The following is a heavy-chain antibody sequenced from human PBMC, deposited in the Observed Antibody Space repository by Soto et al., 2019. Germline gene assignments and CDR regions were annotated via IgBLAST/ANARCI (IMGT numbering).Heavy chain of an antibody. CDR1: GFTFSSYG. CDR2: ISYDGSNK. Sequence: GGSLRLSCAASGFTFSSYGMHWVRQAPGKGLEWVAVISYDGSNKYYADSVKGRFTISRDNSKNTLYLQMNSLRAEDTAVYYCANETAVGGPFYYYYGIDVWGQGTTVTVSS. D-gene: IGHD6-19*01. V-gene: IGHV3-30*18. CDR3: ANETAVGGPFYYYYGIDV. J-gene: IGHJ6*02.